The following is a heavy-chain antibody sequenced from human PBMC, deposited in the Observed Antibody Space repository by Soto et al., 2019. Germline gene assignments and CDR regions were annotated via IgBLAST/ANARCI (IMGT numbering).Heavy chain of an antibody. CDR3: AIGSTSWYVSLDY. J-gene: IGHJ4*02. CDR1: GFTFSSNW. D-gene: IGHD6-13*01. CDR2: INSDGSIT. V-gene: IGHV3-74*01. Sequence: PGGSLRLSCEASGFTFSSNWMHWVRQAPGKGLVWVSRINSDGSITSYADSVNGQFTVAREKAKNTLYLQMNGPRADDTAVYYCAIGSTSWYVSLDYWGLGILVTVPS.